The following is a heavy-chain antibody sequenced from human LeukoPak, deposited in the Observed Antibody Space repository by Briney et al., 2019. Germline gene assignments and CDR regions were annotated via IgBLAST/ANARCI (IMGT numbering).Heavy chain of an antibody. CDR3: ASGSVVLEI. J-gene: IGHJ3*02. V-gene: IGHV4-34*01. Sequence: SETLSLTCAVYGGSFSGYYWSWIRQPPGKGLEWIGEINHSGSTNYNTSLKSRVTISVDTSKNQFSLKLSSVTAADTAVYYCASGSVVLEIWGEGTMVTVSS. D-gene: IGHD2-15*01. CDR1: GGSFSGYY. CDR2: INHSGST.